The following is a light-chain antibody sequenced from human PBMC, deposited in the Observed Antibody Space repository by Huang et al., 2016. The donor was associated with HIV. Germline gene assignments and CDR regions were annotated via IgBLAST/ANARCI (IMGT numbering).Light chain of an antibody. CDR2: AAS. Sequence: DIQMTQSPSSLSASVGDRVIITCRASQGISNSLAWYQQKPGKVPRLLIFAASTLQSGVPFRFSGSVSGTDFTLTISSLQPEDVATYYCQKYNSDPWAFGQGTKVEIK. CDR3: QKYNSDPWA. CDR1: QGISNS. V-gene: IGKV1-27*01. J-gene: IGKJ1*01.